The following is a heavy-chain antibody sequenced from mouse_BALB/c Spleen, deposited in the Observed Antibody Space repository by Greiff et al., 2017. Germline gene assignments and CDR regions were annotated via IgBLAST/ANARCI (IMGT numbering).Heavy chain of an antibody. Sequence: EVMLVESGGGLVKPGGSLKLSCAASGFTFSSYAMSWVRQSPEKRLEWVAEISSGGSYTYYPDTVTGRFTISRDNAKNTLYLEMSSLRSEDTAMYYCASGSMITFAYWGQGTLVTVSA. J-gene: IGHJ3*01. CDR1: GFTFSSYA. CDR2: ISSGGSYT. V-gene: IGHV5-9-4*01. CDR3: ASGSMITFAY. D-gene: IGHD2-4*01.